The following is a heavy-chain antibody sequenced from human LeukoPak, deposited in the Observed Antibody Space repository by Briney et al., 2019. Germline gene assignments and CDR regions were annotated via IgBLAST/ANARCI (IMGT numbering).Heavy chain of an antibody. J-gene: IGHJ4*02. CDR2: IYYSGST. Sequence: SETLSLTCTVSGGSISSGDYYWSWIRQPPGKGLEWIGYIYYSGSTYYNPSLKSRVTISVDTSKNQFSLKLSSVTAADTAVYYCARGDILTSYYKPPPGYWGQGTLVTVSS. V-gene: IGHV4-30-4*01. D-gene: IGHD3-9*01. CDR1: GGSISSGDYY. CDR3: ARGDILTSYYKPPPGY.